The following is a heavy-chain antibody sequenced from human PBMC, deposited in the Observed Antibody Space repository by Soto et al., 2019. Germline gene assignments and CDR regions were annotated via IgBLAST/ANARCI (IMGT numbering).Heavy chain of an antibody. CDR3: ANNNWNYAAVDY. CDR2: ISGSGGST. V-gene: IGHV3-23*01. J-gene: IGHJ4*02. D-gene: IGHD1-7*01. Sequence: GGSLRLSCAASGFTFSSYAMSWARQAPGKGLEWVSAISGSGGSTYYADSVKGRFTISRDNSKNTLYLQMNSLRAEDTAVYYCANNNWNYAAVDYWGQGTLVTVSS. CDR1: GFTFSSYA.